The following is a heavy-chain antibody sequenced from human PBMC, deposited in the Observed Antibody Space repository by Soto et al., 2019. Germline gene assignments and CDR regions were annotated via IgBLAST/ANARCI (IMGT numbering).Heavy chain of an antibody. CDR2: INHSGST. D-gene: IGHD2-15*01. V-gene: IGHV4-34*01. CDR1: GGSFSGYY. Sequence: QVQLQQWGAGLLKPSETLSLTCAVYGGSFSGYYWSWIRQPPGKGLEWIGEINHSGSTNYNPSLKSRVTISVDTCKNQFSLKLSSVTAADTSVYYCARGRIIRYCSGGSCYRQDYWGQVALGTGSS. CDR3: ARGRIIRYCSGGSCYRQDY. J-gene: IGHJ4*02.